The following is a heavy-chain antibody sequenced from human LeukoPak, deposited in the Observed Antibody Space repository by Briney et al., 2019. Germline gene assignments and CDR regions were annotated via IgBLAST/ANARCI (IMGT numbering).Heavy chain of an antibody. J-gene: IGHJ6*03. D-gene: IGHD3-22*01. V-gene: IGHV4-4*09. Sequence: SETLSLTCTVSGGSISSYYWSWIRQPPGKGLEGIGYIYTSGSTNYNPSLKSRVTISVDTSKNQFSLKLSSVTAADTAVYYCARLSGNYYDSSGYYYDNYYYYYYMDVWGKGTTVTVSS. CDR2: IYTSGST. CDR1: GGSISSYY. CDR3: ARLSGNYYDSSGYYYDNYYYYYYMDV.